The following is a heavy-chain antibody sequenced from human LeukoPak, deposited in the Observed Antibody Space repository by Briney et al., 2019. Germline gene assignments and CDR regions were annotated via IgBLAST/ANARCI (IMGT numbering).Heavy chain of an antibody. CDR1: GGSISSGDYY. CDR2: IYYSGST. D-gene: IGHD6-13*01. V-gene: IGHV4-30-4*01. CDR3: ARDRGGIAAVEY. Sequence: PSETLSLTCTVSGGSISSGDYYWSWIRQPPGKGLEWIGYIYYSGSTYYNPSLKSRVTISVDTSKNQFSLKLSSVTAADTAVYYCARDRGGIAAVEYWGQGTPVTVSS. J-gene: IGHJ4*02.